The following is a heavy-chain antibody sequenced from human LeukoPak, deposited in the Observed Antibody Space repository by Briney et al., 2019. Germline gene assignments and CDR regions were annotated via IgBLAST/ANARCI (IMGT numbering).Heavy chain of an antibody. Sequence: SETLSLTCTVSGGSISSYYWSWIRQPPGKGLEWIGYIYYSGSTNYNPSLKSRVTISVDPSKNQFSLKLSSVTAADTAVYYCARITLGIFGSLGAFDIWGQGTMVTVSS. CDR1: GGSISSYY. V-gene: IGHV4-59*01. D-gene: IGHD3-3*01. CDR3: ARITLGIFGSLGAFDI. J-gene: IGHJ3*02. CDR2: IYYSGST.